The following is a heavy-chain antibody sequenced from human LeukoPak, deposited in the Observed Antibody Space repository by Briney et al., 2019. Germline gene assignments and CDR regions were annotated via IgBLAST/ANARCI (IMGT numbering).Heavy chain of an antibody. CDR3: AREGVLYYGSGSYYVPGGLCY. D-gene: IGHD3-10*01. V-gene: IGHV3-30*04. CDR2: ISYDGSNK. J-gene: IGHJ4*02. CDR1: GFIFNTYP. Sequence: GRSLRLSCATSGFIFNTYPMHLVRQAPGKGLEWVAVISYDGSNKYYADSVKGRFTISRDNSKNTLYLQMNSLRAEDTAVYYCAREGVLYYGSGSYYVPGGLCYWGQGTLVTVSS.